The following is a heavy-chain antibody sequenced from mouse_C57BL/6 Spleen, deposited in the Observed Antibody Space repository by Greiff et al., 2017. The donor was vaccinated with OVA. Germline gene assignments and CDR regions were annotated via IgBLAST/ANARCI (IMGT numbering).Heavy chain of an antibody. D-gene: IGHD1-1*01. J-gene: IGHJ4*01. CDR2: IHPNSGST. Sequence: VQLQQPGAELVKPGASVKLSCKASGYTFTSYWMHWVKQRPGQGLEWIGMIHPNSGSTNYNEKFKSNATLTVDKSSSTAYMQLSSLTSEDSAVYYCARVLRYAMDYWGQGTSVTVSS. V-gene: IGHV1-64*01. CDR3: ARVLRYAMDY. CDR1: GYTFTSYW.